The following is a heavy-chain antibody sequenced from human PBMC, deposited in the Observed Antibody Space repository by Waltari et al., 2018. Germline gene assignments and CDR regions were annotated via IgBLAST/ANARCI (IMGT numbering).Heavy chain of an antibody. V-gene: IGHV4-59*01. J-gene: IGHJ6*03. CDR3: ARDRLNWDNYYYYYYMDV. Sequence: QVQLQESGPGLVTPSETMSLTCTVSGGSISSYYWSWIRPPPGKGLEWIGYIYYSGSTNYNPSLKSRVTISVDTSKNQFSLKLSSVTAADTAVYYCARDRLNWDNYYYYYYMDVWGKGTTVTVSS. D-gene: IGHD7-27*01. CDR2: IYYSGST. CDR1: GGSISSYY.